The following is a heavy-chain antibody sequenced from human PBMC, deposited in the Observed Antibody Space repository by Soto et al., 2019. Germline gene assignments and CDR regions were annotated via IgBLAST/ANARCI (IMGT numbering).Heavy chain of an antibody. V-gene: IGHV3-15*07. J-gene: IGHJ4*02. CDR1: GFTISGAW. CDR3: TTGSVEGY. D-gene: IGHD1-26*01. Sequence: EVQLVESGGGLVKPGGSLRLSCAASGFTISGAWMNWVRQAPGKGLEWVGRIKTKAQGETTDYAAPVKGRFTISRDVSENTLSLQMTSLKIEDTAVYFCTTGSVEGYWGQGTLVTVSS. CDR2: IKTKAQGETT.